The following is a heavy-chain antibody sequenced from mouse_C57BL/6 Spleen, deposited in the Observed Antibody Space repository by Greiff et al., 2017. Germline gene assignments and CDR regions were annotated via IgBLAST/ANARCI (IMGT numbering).Heavy chain of an antibody. Sequence: VQLQQSGAELVRPGASVTLSCTASGFNIKDDYMHWVKQRPEQGLEWIGWIDPENGDTEYASKFQGKATITADTSSNTAYLQLSSLTSEDTAVYYCTTDDYDGDYWGQGTTLTVSS. D-gene: IGHD2-4*01. V-gene: IGHV14-4*01. CDR3: TTDDYDGDY. J-gene: IGHJ2*01. CDR1: GFNIKDDY. CDR2: IDPENGDT.